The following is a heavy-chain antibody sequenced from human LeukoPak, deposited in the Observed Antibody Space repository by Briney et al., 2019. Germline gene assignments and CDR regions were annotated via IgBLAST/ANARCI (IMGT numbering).Heavy chain of an antibody. CDR2: INHSGST. Sequence: SETLSLTCAVYGGSFSDYYWSWIRQPPGKGLEWIGEINHSGSTNYNPSLKSRVTVSVHTSKNQFSLRLRSVTAADTAVYYCARRRAYSGNDPGYYYYYYMDVWGKGTTVTVSS. D-gene: IGHD5-12*01. J-gene: IGHJ6*03. V-gene: IGHV4-34*01. CDR3: ARRRAYSGNDPGYYYYYYMDV. CDR1: GGSFSDYY.